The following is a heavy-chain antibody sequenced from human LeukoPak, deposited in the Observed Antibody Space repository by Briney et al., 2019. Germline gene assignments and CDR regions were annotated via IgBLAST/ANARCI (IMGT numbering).Heavy chain of an antibody. J-gene: IGHJ4*02. CDR1: GYTFTVYY. CDR2: INPNSGGT. D-gene: IGHD1-26*01. CDR3: ARVISGSLYY. Sequence: GASVKVSCKASGYTFTVYYIHWVRQAPGQGLEWMGWINPNSGGTNYAQNFQGRVTMTRDTSISTAYMELSRLRSDDTAVYYCARVISGSLYYWGRGTLVTVSS. V-gene: IGHV1-2*02.